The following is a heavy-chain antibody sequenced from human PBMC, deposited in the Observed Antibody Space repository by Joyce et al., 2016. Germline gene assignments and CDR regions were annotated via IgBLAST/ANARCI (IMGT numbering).Heavy chain of an antibody. CDR1: GFSLSTSGVG. V-gene: IGHV2-5*02. CDR3: AHAPATDRYYGMDV. CDR2: IYWDDDK. D-gene: IGHD6-25*01. Sequence: QVTLKESGPTLVKPTQTLTLTCTFSGFSLSTSGVGVGWIRQPPGKVLEWLALIYWDDDKRYSSSLKSRLTITKDTSKNQVVLTMTNMDPVDTATYYCAHAPATDRYYGMDVWGQGTTVTVSS. J-gene: IGHJ6*02.